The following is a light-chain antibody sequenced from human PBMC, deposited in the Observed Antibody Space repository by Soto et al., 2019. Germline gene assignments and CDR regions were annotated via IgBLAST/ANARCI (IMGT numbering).Light chain of an antibody. CDR1: QGISTY. Sequence: DIQMTQSPSSLSESAGDRVTITCRASQGISTYLNWYQQKPGKAPKLLIYAASSLQSGVPSRFSGSGSETDFTLTISSLQPEDFATYSCQQSYSTTWTFGQWTKVEIQ. J-gene: IGKJ1*01. CDR3: QQSYSTTWT. V-gene: IGKV1-39*01. CDR2: AAS.